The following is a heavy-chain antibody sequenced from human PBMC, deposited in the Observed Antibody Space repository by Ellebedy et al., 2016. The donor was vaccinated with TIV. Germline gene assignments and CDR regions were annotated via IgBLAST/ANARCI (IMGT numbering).Heavy chain of an antibody. J-gene: IGHJ4*02. CDR3: AEDLVLSLLYYDILTGYPFDY. CDR2: ISGSGGST. V-gene: IGHV3-23*01. CDR1: GFTFSSYA. Sequence: GGSLRLSCAASGFTFSSYAMSWVRQAPGKGLEWVSAISGSGGSTYYADSVKGRFTISRDNSKNTLYLQMNSLRAEDTAVYYCAEDLVLSLLYYDILTGYPFDYWGQGTLVTVSS. D-gene: IGHD3-9*01.